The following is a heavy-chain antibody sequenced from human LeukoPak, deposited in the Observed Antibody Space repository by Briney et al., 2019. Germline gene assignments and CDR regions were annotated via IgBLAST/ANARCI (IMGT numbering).Heavy chain of an antibody. D-gene: IGHD2-21*02. CDR3: ARDHGGDDYFYGMDV. CDR2: IWFDGSNK. Sequence: GGSLRLSCAASGFTFRSYGMHWVRQAPGKGLEWVALIWFDGSNKYYADSVKGRFTISRDNSKNMMYLQMNSLRAKDTAVYYCARDHGGDDYFYGMDVWGQGTTVTVSS. V-gene: IGHV3-33*01. J-gene: IGHJ6*02. CDR1: GFTFRSYG.